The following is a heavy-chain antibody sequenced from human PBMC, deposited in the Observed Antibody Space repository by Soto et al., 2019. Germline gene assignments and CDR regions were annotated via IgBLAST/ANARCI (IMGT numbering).Heavy chain of an antibody. CDR1: GYTFTSYG. V-gene: IGHV1-18*01. CDR2: ISAYNGNT. J-gene: IGHJ4*02. CDR3: ARDVDQDSSGWYFDY. D-gene: IGHD6-19*01. Sequence: ASVKVSCKASGYTFTSYGISWVRQAPGQGLVWMGWISAYNGNTNYAQKLQGRVTMTTDTSTSTAYMELRSLRSDDTAVYYCARDVDQDSSGWYFDYWGQGTLVTVSS.